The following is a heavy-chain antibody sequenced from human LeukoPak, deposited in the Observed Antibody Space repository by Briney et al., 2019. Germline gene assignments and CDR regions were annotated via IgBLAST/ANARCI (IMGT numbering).Heavy chain of an antibody. Sequence: GASVKVSCKASGYTFTSYYMHWVRQAPGQGLEWMGIINPSGGSTSYAQKFLGRVTMTRDTSTSTVYMERSSLRSEDTAVYYCARGVKYQLLLGDNWFDPWGQGTLVTVSS. V-gene: IGHV1-46*01. CDR3: ARGVKYQLLLGDNWFDP. CDR2: INPSGGST. CDR1: GYTFTSYY. J-gene: IGHJ5*02. D-gene: IGHD2-2*01.